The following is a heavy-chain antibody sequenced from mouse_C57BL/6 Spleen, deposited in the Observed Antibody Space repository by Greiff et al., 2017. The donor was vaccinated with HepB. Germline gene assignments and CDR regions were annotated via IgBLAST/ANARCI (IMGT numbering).Heavy chain of an antibody. Sequence: VQLQQSGPELVKPGASVKISCKASGYTFTDYYMNWVKQSHGKSLEWIGDINPNNGGTSYNQKFKGKATLTVDKSSSTAYMELRSLTSEDSAVYYCARWGWLLPMDYWGQGTSVTVSS. V-gene: IGHV1-26*01. CDR2: INPNNGGT. CDR1: GYTFTDYY. CDR3: ARWGWLLPMDY. J-gene: IGHJ4*01. D-gene: IGHD2-3*01.